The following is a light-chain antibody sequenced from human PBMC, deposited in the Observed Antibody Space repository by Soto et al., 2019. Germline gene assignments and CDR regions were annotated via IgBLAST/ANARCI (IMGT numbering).Light chain of an antibody. CDR2: GAF. V-gene: IGKV3-15*01. J-gene: IGKJ1*01. Sequence: EIVMTQSPATLSVSPGERATLSCRAGQNIHTNLAWYQQKPGQAPRLLFYGAFTRATGIPARFSGTGSGTEFTLTISSLQSEDLALYYCQQYNDWPLTFGQGTKVDIK. CDR1: QNIHTN. CDR3: QQYNDWPLT.